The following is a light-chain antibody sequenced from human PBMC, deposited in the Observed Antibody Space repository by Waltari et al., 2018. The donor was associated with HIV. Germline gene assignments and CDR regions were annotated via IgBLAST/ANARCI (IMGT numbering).Light chain of an antibody. CDR3: QQFYGAVYT. CDR1: QSVLYSSNNKNY. CDR2: WAS. J-gene: IGKJ2*01. V-gene: IGKV4-1*01. Sequence: DIVMTQSPDSLAVSLGERATINCKSSQSVLYSSNNKNYLAWYQQKPGQPPKLLIYWASTRESGVPDRFSGSGSGTDFTLTISSLQAEDVAVYYCQQFYGAVYTFGQGTKLEIK.